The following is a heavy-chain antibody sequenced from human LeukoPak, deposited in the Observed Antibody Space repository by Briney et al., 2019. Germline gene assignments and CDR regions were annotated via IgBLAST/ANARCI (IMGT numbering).Heavy chain of an antibody. J-gene: IGHJ4*02. D-gene: IGHD3-3*01. CDR1: GFTFSSYA. V-gene: IGHV3-23*01. CDR2: ISGSGGST. Sequence: PGGSLRLSCAASGFTFSSYAMSWVRQAPGKGLEWVSAISGSGGSTYYADSVKGRFTISRDNSKNTLYPQMNSLRAEDTAVYYCAKVRCSSTSCYYDFWSGYLEFDYWGQGTLVTVSS. CDR3: AKVRCSSTSCYYDFWSGYLEFDY.